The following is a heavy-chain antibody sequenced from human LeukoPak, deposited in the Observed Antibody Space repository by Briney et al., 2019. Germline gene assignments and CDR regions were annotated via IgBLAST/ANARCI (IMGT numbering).Heavy chain of an antibody. CDR2: IYHSGST. Sequence: SETLSLTCAVSGGSISSSNWWSWVRQPPGKGLEWIGEIYHSGSTNYNPSLKSRVTISVDTSKNQFSLKLSSVTAADTAVYYCARSSRHYYGSGSYYLHYYMDVWGKGTTVTISS. CDR1: GGSISSSNW. V-gene: IGHV4-4*02. CDR3: ARSSRHYYGSGSYYLHYYMDV. J-gene: IGHJ6*03. D-gene: IGHD3-10*01.